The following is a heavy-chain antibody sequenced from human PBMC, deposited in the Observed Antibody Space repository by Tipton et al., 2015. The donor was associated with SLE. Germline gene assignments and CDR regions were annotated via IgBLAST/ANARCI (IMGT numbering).Heavy chain of an antibody. CDR3: ARAGGHNYDSSGYHSEAFDI. V-gene: IGHV4-39*07. CDR1: GGSISSGSYY. CDR2: IYYSGST. Sequence: TLSLTCTVSGGSISSGSYYWGWIRQPPGKGLEWIGTIYYSGSTYYNASLKSRVTISVDTFKNQFSLRLSSVTAADTAVYYCARAGGHNYDSSGYHSEAFDIWGQGTMVTVSS. D-gene: IGHD3-22*01. J-gene: IGHJ3*02.